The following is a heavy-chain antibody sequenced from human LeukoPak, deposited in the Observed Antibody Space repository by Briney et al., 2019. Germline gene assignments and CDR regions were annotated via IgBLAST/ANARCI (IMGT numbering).Heavy chain of an antibody. J-gene: IGHJ5*02. D-gene: IGHD3-10*01. CDR3: ARAAGSYISFDWFDT. V-gene: IGHV4-61*02. CDR2: IYTSGST. Sequence: SETLSLTCTVSGGSISSGSYYWSWIRQPAGKGLEWIGRIYTSGSTNYNPSLKSRVTISVDTSKNQFSLKLSSVTAADTAVYYCARAAGSYISFDWFDTWGQGTLVTVSS. CDR1: GGSISSGSYY.